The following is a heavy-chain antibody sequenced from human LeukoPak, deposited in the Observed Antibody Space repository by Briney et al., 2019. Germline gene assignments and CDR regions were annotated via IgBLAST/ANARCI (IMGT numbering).Heavy chain of an antibody. D-gene: IGHD3-10*01. J-gene: IGHJ4*02. CDR1: GFTFSTYW. CDR3: ARVFGNRNDFDY. Sequence: GGSLRLSCAASGFTFSTYWMHWVRQAPGEGLVWVSRIKSDGSDTSYADSVKGRFTISRDNAKNSLYLQMGSLRAEDTAVYYCARVFGNRNDFDYWGQGTLVTVAS. CDR2: IKSDGSDT. V-gene: IGHV3-74*01.